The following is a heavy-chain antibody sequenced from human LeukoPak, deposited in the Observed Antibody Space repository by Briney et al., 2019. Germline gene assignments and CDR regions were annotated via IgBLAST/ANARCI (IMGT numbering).Heavy chain of an antibody. Sequence: GGSLRLSCAASGFTFSTYFMHWVRQAPGKGLVWVSRINSDGSTTSLADSAKGRFTISRDNAKNTLYLQMDSLRAEDTAVYFCARGVHYGSDYWGQGTLVTVSS. V-gene: IGHV3-74*01. J-gene: IGHJ4*02. CDR2: INSDGSTT. D-gene: IGHD4-17*01. CDR3: ARGVHYGSDY. CDR1: GFTFSTYF.